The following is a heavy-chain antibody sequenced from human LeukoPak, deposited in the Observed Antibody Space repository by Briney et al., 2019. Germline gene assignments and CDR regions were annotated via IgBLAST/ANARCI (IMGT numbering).Heavy chain of an antibody. Sequence: PSETLSLTCTVSGGSISSGGYYWSWIRQHPGKGLEWIGYIYYSGSTYYNPSLKSRVTISVDTSKNQFSLKLSSVTAADTAVYYCASRPDYDFWSGYVSGLYGMDVWGQGTTVTVSS. CDR3: ASRPDYDFWSGYVSGLYGMDV. D-gene: IGHD3-3*01. V-gene: IGHV4-31*03. CDR1: GGSISSGGYY. J-gene: IGHJ6*02. CDR2: IYYSGST.